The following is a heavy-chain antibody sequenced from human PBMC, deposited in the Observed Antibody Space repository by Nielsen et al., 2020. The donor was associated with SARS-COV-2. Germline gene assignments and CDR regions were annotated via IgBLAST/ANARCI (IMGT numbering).Heavy chain of an antibody. CDR2: ISGGVTGRT. Sequence: GESLKISCAASGFTFSSHDMSWVRQAPGKGLEWVSGISGGVTGRTYYADSVKGRFTISRDNSKNMVYLQMNSLRGDDTAVYYCARDLLLWGDFDYWGQGTLDYWGQGTLVTVSS. CDR1: GFTFSSHD. D-gene: IGHD3-16*01. V-gene: IGHV3-23*01. J-gene: IGHJ4*02. CDR3: ARDLLLWGDFDYWGQGTLDY.